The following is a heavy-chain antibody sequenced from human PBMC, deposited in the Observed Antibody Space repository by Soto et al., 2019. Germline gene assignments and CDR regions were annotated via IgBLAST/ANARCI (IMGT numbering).Heavy chain of an antibody. J-gene: IGHJ5*02. CDR3: AKDLPGEPLPTCFDT. D-gene: IGHD3-16*01. V-gene: IGHV3-23*01. CDR2: ISGSGSSR. CDR1: GFTFSSYA. Sequence: EVQLLESGGGLVQPGGSLRLSCAASGFTFSSYAMTWVRQAPGKGLEWVSGISGSGSSRYYADSVKGRFTISRDNSRNRLFLQMSSLRAEDTALYYCAKDLPGEPLPTCFDTWGQGTLVTVSS.